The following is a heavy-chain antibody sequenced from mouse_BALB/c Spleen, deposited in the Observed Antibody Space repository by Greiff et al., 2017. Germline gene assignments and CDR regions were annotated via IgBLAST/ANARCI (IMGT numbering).Heavy chain of an antibody. Sequence: QVQLQQSGAELARPGASVKLSCKASGYTFTSYWMQWVKQRPGQGLEWIGAIYPGDGDTRYTQKFKGKATLTADKSSSTAYMQLSSLASEDSAVYYCASSYDYDDYAMDYWGQGTSVTVSS. J-gene: IGHJ4*01. CDR3: ASSYDYDDYAMDY. CDR1: GYTFTSYW. V-gene: IGHV1-87*01. D-gene: IGHD2-4*01. CDR2: IYPGDGDT.